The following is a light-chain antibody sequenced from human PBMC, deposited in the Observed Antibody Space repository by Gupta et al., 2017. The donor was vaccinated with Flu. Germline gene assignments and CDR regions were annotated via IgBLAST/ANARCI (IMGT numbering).Light chain of an antibody. V-gene: IGLV2-14*01. J-gene: IGLJ2*01. CDR3: SSYTSSSSVV. Sequence: QSALTQPASVSGSPGQSITISCTGTSSDVGGYNYVSWYQQHPGKAPKLMIYEVSNRPSGVSNRFSSSKSGNTASLTISRLQAEDEADYYCSSYTSSSSVVFGGGTQLTVL. CDR1: SSDVGGYNY. CDR2: EVS.